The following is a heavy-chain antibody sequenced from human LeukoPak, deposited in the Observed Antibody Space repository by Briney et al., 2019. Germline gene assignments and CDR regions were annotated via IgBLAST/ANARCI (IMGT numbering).Heavy chain of an antibody. CDR2: IYHSGTI. CDR3: AKSRSLGLQYFDT. Sequence: SETLSLTCTVSGGSISGYYWNWIRQSPEKGLEWIGYIYHSGTINFNPSLKARVTMSIDTSKNQFSLKLSSVTAADTAVYYCAKSRSLGLQYFDTWGQGTLATVSS. D-gene: IGHD4-11*01. V-gene: IGHV4-59*01. J-gene: IGHJ4*02. CDR1: GGSISGYY.